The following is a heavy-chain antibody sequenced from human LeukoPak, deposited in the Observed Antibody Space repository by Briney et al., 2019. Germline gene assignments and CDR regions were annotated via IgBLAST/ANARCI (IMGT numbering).Heavy chain of an antibody. CDR1: GYTFTSYA. V-gene: IGHV1-3*01. D-gene: IGHD3-16*01. CDR3: ARGPRVISSPGGAFDI. J-gene: IGHJ3*02. CDR2: INAGNGNT. Sequence: GASVKVSCKASGYTFTSYAMHWVRQAPGQRLEWMGWINAGNGNTKYSQKFQGRVTITRDTSASTAYMELSSLRSEDTAVYYCARGPRVISSPGGAFDIWGQGTMVTVPS.